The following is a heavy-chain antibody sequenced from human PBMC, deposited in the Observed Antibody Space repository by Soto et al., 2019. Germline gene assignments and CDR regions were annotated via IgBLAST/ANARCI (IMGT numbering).Heavy chain of an antibody. CDR3: AKESRSSDWSSRVNYGMDV. Sequence: QTGGSLRLSCAASGFTFDDYAMHWVRQAPGKGLEWVSGISWNSGSIGYADSVKGRFTISRDNAKNSLYLQMNSLRAEDTALYYCAKESRSSDWSSRVNYGMDVWGQGTTVTVSS. CDR1: GFTFDDYA. CDR2: ISWNSGSI. J-gene: IGHJ6*02. D-gene: IGHD3-9*01. V-gene: IGHV3-9*01.